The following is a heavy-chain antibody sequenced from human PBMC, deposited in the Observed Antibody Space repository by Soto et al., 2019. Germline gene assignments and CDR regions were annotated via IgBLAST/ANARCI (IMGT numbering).Heavy chain of an antibody. CDR1: GFTFGDYA. J-gene: IGHJ4*02. CDR2: IRSKAYGGTT. V-gene: IGHV3-49*03. Sequence: GGSLRLSCTASGFTFGDYAMSWFRQAPGKGLEWVGFIRSKAYGGTTEYAASVKGRFTILRDDSKSIAYLQMNSLKTEDTAVYYCTRDAYSSSWYLWTDFDYWGQGTLVTVSS. CDR3: TRDAYSSSWYLWTDFDY. D-gene: IGHD6-13*01.